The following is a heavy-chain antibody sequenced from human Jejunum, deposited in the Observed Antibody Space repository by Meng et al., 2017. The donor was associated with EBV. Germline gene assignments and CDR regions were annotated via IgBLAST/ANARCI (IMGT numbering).Heavy chain of an antibody. CDR3: AKLTNY. V-gene: IGHV3-23*01. CDR1: GFTFSSSA. CDR2: ITGSSGTT. J-gene: IGHJ4*02. D-gene: IGHD1-1*01. Sequence: GLGGGWVSLGGSLGFSLPASGFTFSSSAMSWVRQAPGKGLEWVSVITGSSGTTYYADSVKGRFTISRDTSKNTLYLQMNGLRAEDTAIYYCAKLTNYWGQGTLVTVSS.